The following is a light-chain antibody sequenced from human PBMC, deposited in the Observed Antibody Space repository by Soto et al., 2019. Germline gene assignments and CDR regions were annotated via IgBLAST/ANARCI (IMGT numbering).Light chain of an antibody. V-gene: IGLV1-44*01. CDR2: NNN. CDR3: AAWDDSLNGLV. Sequence: QSVLTQPPSASRTPGKRFTISCSGRSSNIGRNTVKWCQQLPGTAPKLLIYNNNQLPSGVPDRFSGSKSCTSASLAISGLQYEDEADYYCAAWDDSLNGLVFGTGTKLTVL. CDR1: SSNIGRNT. J-gene: IGLJ1*01.